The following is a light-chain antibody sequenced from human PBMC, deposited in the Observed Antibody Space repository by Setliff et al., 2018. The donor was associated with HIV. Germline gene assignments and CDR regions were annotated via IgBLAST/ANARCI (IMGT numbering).Light chain of an antibody. Sequence: QSVLTQPPSASGTPGQRVTISCSGSSSNIGSNSVNWYQQLPGTAPKLLIYANNQRPSGVPDRFSGSKSGTSASLAISGLQSDDEADFYCAAWDGSLNAWVFGGGTKGTVL. CDR3: AAWDGSLNAWV. J-gene: IGLJ3*02. CDR2: ANN. CDR1: SSNIGSNS. V-gene: IGLV1-44*01.